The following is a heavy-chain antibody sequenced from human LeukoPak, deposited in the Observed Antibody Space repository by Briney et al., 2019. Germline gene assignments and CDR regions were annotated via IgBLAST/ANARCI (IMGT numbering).Heavy chain of an antibody. CDR3: ARAPGGRGRFDY. Sequence: SETLSLTCAVYGGSFSGYYWSWIRQPPGKGLEWIGEINHSGSTNYNPSLKSRVTISEDTSKNQFSLKLSSVTAADTAVYYCARAPGGRGRFDYWGQGTLVTVSS. CDR1: GGSFSGYY. V-gene: IGHV4-34*01. CDR2: INHSGST. D-gene: IGHD3-16*01. J-gene: IGHJ4*02.